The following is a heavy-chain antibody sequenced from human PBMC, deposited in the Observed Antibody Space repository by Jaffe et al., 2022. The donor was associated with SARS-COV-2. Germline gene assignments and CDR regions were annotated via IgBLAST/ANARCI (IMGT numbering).Heavy chain of an antibody. CDR2: INHSGST. CDR3: TMVSDYYYGMDV. D-gene: IGHD5-18*01. V-gene: IGHV4-34*01. CDR1: GGSFSGYY. J-gene: IGHJ6*02. Sequence: QVQLQQWGAGLLKPSETLSLTCAVYGGSFSGYYWSWIRQPPGKGLEWIGEINHSGSTNYNPSLKSRVTISVDTSKNQFSLKLSSVTAADTAVYYCTMVSDYYYGMDVWGQGTTVTVSS.